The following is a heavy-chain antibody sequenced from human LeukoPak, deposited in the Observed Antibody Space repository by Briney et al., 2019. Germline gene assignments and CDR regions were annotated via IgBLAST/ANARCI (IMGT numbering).Heavy chain of an antibody. CDR2: IKQDGSEK. V-gene: IGHV3-7*04. J-gene: IGHJ4*02. CDR3: VRDSFRAPTAFDY. Sequence: GGSLRLSCAASGFTFNSHWMSWVRQAPGKGLEWVANIKQDGSEKYHMVSLKGRFTISRDNARNSLHLQMNSVRVEDTAVYYCVRDSFRAPTAFDYWGQGTLVTVSS. CDR1: GFTFNSHW.